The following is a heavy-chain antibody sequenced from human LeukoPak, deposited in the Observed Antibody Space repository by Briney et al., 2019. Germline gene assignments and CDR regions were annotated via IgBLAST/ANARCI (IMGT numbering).Heavy chain of an antibody. CDR2: IYSGGGA. D-gene: IGHD6-13*01. CDR1: GFTVSSNY. Sequence: GGSLRLSCAASGFTVSSNYMSWVRQAPGKGLEWVSVIYSGGGAYYADSVKGRFTISRHSSKNTLYLQMNSLRAEDTAVYYCASDRPAAGFYYFDYWGQGTLVTVSS. CDR3: ASDRPAAGFYYFDY. J-gene: IGHJ4*02. V-gene: IGHV3-53*04.